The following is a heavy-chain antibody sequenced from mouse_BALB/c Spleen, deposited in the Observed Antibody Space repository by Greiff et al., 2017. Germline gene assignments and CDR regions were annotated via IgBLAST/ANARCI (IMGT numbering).Heavy chain of an antibody. V-gene: IGHV3-2*02. J-gene: IGHJ1*01. CDR3: AKVLLSRYFDV. Sequence: EVKVEESGPGLVKPSQSLSLTCTVTGYSITSDYAWNWIRQFPGNKLEWMGYISYSGSTSYNPSLKSRISITRDTSKNQFFLQLNSVTTEDTATYYCAKVLLSRYFDVWGAGTTVTVSS. CDR1: GYSITSDYA. D-gene: IGHD2-1*01. CDR2: ISYSGST.